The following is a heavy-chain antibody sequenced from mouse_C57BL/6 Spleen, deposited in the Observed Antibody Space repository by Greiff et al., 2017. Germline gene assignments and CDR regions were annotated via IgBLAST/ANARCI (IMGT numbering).Heavy chain of an antibody. J-gene: IGHJ1*03. V-gene: IGHV1-69*01. CDR1: GYTFTSYC. Sequence: QVQLQQPGAELVMPGASVKLSCKASGYTFTSYCMHWVKQRPGQGLEWMGKIDPSDSYTNYNQKFKGKSTLTVDKSSSTAYMQLSSLTSEDSAVYYCARNAVGYFDVWGTGTTVTVSS. CDR3: ARNAVGYFDV. D-gene: IGHD1-1*01. CDR2: IDPSDSYT.